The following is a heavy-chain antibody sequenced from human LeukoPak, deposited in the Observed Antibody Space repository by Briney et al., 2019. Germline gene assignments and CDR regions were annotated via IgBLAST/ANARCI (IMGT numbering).Heavy chain of an antibody. CDR1: GFTFSSYG. V-gene: IGHV3-30*02. CDR2: IRYDGSNK. J-gene: IGHJ4*02. Sequence: GGSLRLSCAASGFTFSSYGMHWVRQAPGKGLEWVAFIRYDGSNKYYADSVKCRFTISRDNSKNTLYLQMNSLRAEDTAVYYCAKDQGGIAVAGISYWGQGTLVTVSS. D-gene: IGHD6-19*01. CDR3: AKDQGGIAVAGISY.